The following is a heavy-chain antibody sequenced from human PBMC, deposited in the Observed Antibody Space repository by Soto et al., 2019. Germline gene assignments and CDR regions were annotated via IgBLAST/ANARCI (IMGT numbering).Heavy chain of an antibody. J-gene: IGHJ4*02. V-gene: IGHV1-69*06. CDR2: IIPIFGTA. Sequence: SVKVSCKASGGTFSSYAISWVRQAPGQGLEWMGGIIPIFGTANYAQKFQGRVTITADKSTSTAYMELSSLRSEDTAVYYCASSIYYDSSGYYYPFDYWGQGTLVTVSS. CDR3: ASSIYYDSSGYYYPFDY. D-gene: IGHD3-22*01. CDR1: GGTFSSYA.